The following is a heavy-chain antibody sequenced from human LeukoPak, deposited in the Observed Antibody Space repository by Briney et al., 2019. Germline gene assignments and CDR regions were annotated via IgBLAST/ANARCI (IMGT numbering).Heavy chain of an antibody. CDR3: ARIGSHCSGTSCYGDY. D-gene: IGHD2-2*01. CDR2: INHGGSS. CDR1: GVSFSDYY. V-gene: IGHV4-34*01. Sequence: SETLSLTCAVYGVSFSDYYWSWIRQLPGKGLEWIGEINHGGSSDYNPSLRSRVTISVDASKNQFSLRLSSVSAADTAVYYCARIGSHCSGTSCYGDYWGQGALVTVSS. J-gene: IGHJ4*02.